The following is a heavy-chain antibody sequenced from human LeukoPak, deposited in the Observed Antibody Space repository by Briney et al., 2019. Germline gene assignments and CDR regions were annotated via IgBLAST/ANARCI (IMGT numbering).Heavy chain of an antibody. CDR1: GFTFSSYA. CDR2: ISYDGSNK. J-gene: IGHJ4*02. V-gene: IGHV3-30-3*01. Sequence: GRSLRLSCAASGFTFSSYAMHWVRQAPGKGLEWVAVISYDGSNKYYADSVKGRFTISRDNAKNSLYLQMNSLRAEDTAVYYCARDFFDYWGQGTLVTVSS. CDR3: ARDFFDY.